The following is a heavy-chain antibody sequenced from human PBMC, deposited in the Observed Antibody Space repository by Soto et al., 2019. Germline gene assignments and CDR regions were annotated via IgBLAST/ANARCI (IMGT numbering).Heavy chain of an antibody. Sequence: PGGSLRLSCAASGFTFSSYAMSWVRQAPGKGLEWVSVISGSGGSTYYADSVKGRFTISRDNSKNTLYLQMNSLRAEDTAVYYCAKDQGAYCGGDCYSWYYYYGMDVWGQGTTVTVSS. D-gene: IGHD2-21*02. CDR3: AKDQGAYCGGDCYSWYYYYGMDV. CDR2: ISGSGGST. CDR1: GFTFSSYA. V-gene: IGHV3-23*01. J-gene: IGHJ6*02.